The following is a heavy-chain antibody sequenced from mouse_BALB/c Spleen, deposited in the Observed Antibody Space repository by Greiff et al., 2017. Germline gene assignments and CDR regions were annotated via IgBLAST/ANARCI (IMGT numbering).Heavy chain of an antibody. Sequence: EVQGVESGGGLVKPGGSLKLSCAASGFTFSDYYMYWVRQTPEKRLEWVATISDGGSYTYYPDSVKGRFTISRDNAKNNLYLQMSSLKSEDTAMYYCARGGYDYDGFAYWGQGTLVTVSA. CDR1: GFTFSDYY. CDR2: ISDGGSYT. D-gene: IGHD2-4*01. CDR3: ARGGYDYDGFAY. J-gene: IGHJ3*01. V-gene: IGHV5-4*02.